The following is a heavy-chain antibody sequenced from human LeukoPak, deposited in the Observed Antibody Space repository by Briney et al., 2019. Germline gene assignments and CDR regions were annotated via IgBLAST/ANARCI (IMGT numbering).Heavy chain of an antibody. CDR3: ARAPLRWQRWFDP. V-gene: IGHV4-39*01. CDR2: LYYDGRT. CDR1: GDSVSSSNYY. J-gene: IGHJ5*02. Sequence: SETLSLTCTVFGDSVSSSNYYWAWFRQRPGKGLDWIGSLYYDGRTYYSPSLESRVTVSVDTSKNQFALKLTSVTAADTAVYYCARAPLRWQRWFDPWGQGTLVTVSS. D-gene: IGHD4-23*01.